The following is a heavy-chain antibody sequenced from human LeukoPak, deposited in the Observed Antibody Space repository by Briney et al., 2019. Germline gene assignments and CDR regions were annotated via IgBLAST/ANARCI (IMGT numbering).Heavy chain of an antibody. CDR1: GGSISSYY. D-gene: IGHD1-26*01. V-gene: IGHV4-59*01. CDR2: IGYSGST. J-gene: IGHJ2*01. Sequence: SETLSLTCTVSGGSISSYYWSWIPQPPGKGLEWIGYIGYSGSTNYNPSLKSRVTISVDTSKNQFSLKVSSVTAADTAVYYCARTFLGDWYFDLWGRGTLVTVSS. CDR3: ARTFLGDWYFDL.